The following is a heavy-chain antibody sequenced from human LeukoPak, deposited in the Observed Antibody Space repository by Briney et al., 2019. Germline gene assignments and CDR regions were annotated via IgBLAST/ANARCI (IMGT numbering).Heavy chain of an antibody. CDR3: TRYGVVPAAADY. V-gene: IGHV4-4*02. J-gene: IGHJ4*02. D-gene: IGHD2-2*01. Sequence: SGTLSLTCAVSGGSISSSNWWSWVRQPPGKGLEWIGEIYHSGSTNYNPSLKSRVTISVDTSMNQFSLKLSSVTAADTAVYYCTRYGVVPAAADYWGQGTLVTVSS. CDR1: GGSISSSNW. CDR2: IYHSGST.